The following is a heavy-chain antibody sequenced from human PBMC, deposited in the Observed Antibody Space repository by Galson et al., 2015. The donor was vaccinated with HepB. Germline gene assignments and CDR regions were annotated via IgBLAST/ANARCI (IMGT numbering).Heavy chain of an antibody. D-gene: IGHD2-21*02. V-gene: IGHV3-21*01. J-gene: IGHJ3*02. CDR1: GFTFSSYS. Sequence: SLRLSCAASGFTFSSYSMNWVRQAPGKGLEWVSSISSSSSYIYYADSVKGRFTISRDNAKNSLYLQMNSLRAEDTAVYYCARTTYASYCGGDCYYAGGAFDIWGQGTMVTVSS. CDR2: ISSSSSYI. CDR3: ARTTYASYCGGDCYYAGGAFDI.